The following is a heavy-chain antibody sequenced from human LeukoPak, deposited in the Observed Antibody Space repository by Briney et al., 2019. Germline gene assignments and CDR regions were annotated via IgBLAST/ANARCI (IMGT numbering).Heavy chain of an antibody. V-gene: IGHV1-18*04. CDR3: ARRGAVAGTWQNWFDP. D-gene: IGHD6-19*01. J-gene: IGHJ5*02. CDR2: ISTYNGNT. CDR1: GYTFTSYG. Sequence: ASVKVSCKASGYTFTSYGISWVRQAPGRGLEWMGWISTYNGNTNYAQNLQGRVTMTTDTSTSTAYMELRSLRSDDTAVYYCARRGAVAGTWQNWFDPWGQGTLVTVSS.